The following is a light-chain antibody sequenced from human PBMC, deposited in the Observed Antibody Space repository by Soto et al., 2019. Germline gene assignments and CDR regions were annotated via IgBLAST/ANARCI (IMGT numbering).Light chain of an antibody. CDR3: SSYAGSSNWV. CDR2: EVT. J-gene: IGLJ3*02. Sequence: QSVLTQPPSASGSPGQSVTISCSGTSSDVGGYNYVSWHQHHPGKAPKLIIYEVTKRPSGVPDRFSGSKSGNTASLTVSGLQAEDEADFYCSSYAGSSNWVFGGGTKLTVL. V-gene: IGLV2-8*01. CDR1: SSDVGGYNY.